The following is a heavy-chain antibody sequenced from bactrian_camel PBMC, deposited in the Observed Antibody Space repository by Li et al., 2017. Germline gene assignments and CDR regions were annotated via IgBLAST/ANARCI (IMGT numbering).Heavy chain of an antibody. V-gene: IGHV3S53*01. CDR2: IDSQGST. Sequence: HVQLVESGGGSVQAGGSLRLSCVGSGYTYTSACMGWIRQAPGKEREAVASIDSQGSTRYADSVKDRFTVSRDSAKKTVYLQLNSLKPEDTAIYYCAAAFRCRATDEVDFRSWGQGTQVTVS. J-gene: IGHJ6*01. CDR3: AAAFRCRATDEVDFRS. D-gene: IGHD4*01. CDR1: GYTYTSAC.